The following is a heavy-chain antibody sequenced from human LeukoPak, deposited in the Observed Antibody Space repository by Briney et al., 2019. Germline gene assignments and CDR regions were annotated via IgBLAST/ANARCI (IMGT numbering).Heavy chain of an antibody. CDR1: GLSFHNTW. CDR2: IISDGITT. CDR3: AADGEYAFQV. J-gene: IGHJ3*01. V-gene: IGHV3-74*01. D-gene: IGHD2/OR15-2a*01. Sequence: PGGSLRLPCAASGLSFHNTWMHWIRQAPGKGLVWVSRIISDGITTTYADSVKGRFTISRDNAKNTMYLQMNSLRAEDTAVYYCAADGEYAFQVWGQGTMVTVSS.